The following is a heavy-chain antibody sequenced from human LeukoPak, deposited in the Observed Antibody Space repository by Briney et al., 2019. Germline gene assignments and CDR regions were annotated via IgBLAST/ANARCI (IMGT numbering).Heavy chain of an antibody. Sequence: GGSLRLSCAASGFTFSSHWMNWVRQAPGKGLVWVSRIESDGTTTTYADSVKGRFTISRDNAKNTLYLQMNSLRAEDTAVYYCTRGQSSGYSSGDYWGQGTLVTVSS. D-gene: IGHD3-22*01. CDR1: GFTFSSHW. CDR2: IESDGTTT. J-gene: IGHJ4*02. CDR3: TRGQSSGYSSGDY. V-gene: IGHV3-74*01.